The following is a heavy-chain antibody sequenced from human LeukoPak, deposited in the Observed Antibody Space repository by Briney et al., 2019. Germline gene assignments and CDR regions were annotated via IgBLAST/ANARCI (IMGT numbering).Heavy chain of an antibody. J-gene: IGHJ4*02. Sequence: GGSLRLSCAASGIILSSYWMSWVRQALGKGLEWVSGIVGSGVTTYYADSVKGRFTISRDNSKNTLYLHMNGLRVEDTAIYYCARDERWIQFNYWGQGTLVTVSS. CDR2: IVGSGVTT. CDR3: ARDERWIQFNY. CDR1: GIILSSYW. D-gene: IGHD5-18*01. V-gene: IGHV3-23*01.